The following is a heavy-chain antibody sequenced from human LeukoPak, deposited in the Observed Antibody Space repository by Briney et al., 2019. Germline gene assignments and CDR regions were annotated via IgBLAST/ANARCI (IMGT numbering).Heavy chain of an antibody. CDR3: ARWDMITFGGVMY. J-gene: IGHJ4*02. D-gene: IGHD3-16*01. V-gene: IGHV1-18*01. CDR2: ISAYNGNT. Sequence: GASVTVSCTASGGTFSSYAISWVRQAPGQGLEWMGWISAYNGNTNYAQKLQGRVTMTTDTSTSTAYMELRSLRSDDTAVYYCARWDMITFGGVMYWGQGTLVTVSS. CDR1: GGTFSSYA.